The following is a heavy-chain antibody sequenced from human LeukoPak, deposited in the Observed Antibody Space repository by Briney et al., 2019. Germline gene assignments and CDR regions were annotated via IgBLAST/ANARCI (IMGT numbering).Heavy chain of an antibody. CDR2: ISYDGSNK. J-gene: IGHJ6*02. Sequence: GGSLRLSCAASGFTFSSYAMHWVRQAPGKGLEWVAVISYDGSNKYYADSVKGRFTISRDNSKNTLYLQMNSLRAEDTAVYYCAKDLGAYYGSGSYFSDCMDVWGQGTTVTVSS. CDR3: AKDLGAYYGSGSYFSDCMDV. CDR1: GFTFSSYA. V-gene: IGHV3-30-3*01. D-gene: IGHD3-10*01.